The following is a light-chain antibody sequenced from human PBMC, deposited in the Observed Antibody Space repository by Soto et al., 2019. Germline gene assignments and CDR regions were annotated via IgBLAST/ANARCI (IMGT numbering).Light chain of an antibody. Sequence: EIVMTQSPATLSVSPGERATLSCRASQSVSSNLAWYQQKPGQAPRLLIYGASTRATGVPVSFSGSGSGTDFTLTISRLEPEDFAVYYCQQYVSAPITFGQGTRLEIK. CDR2: GAS. J-gene: IGKJ5*01. CDR3: QQYVSAPIT. CDR1: QSVSSN. V-gene: IGKV3D-15*01.